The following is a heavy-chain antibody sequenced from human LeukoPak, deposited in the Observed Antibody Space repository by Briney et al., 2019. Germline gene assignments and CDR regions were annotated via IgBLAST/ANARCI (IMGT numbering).Heavy chain of an antibody. J-gene: IGHJ4*02. CDR3: ALIHTPWYYYGSGSCDY. CDR1: GGSISSGGYY. D-gene: IGHD3-10*01. Sequence: SETLSLTCTVSGGSISSGGYYWSWIRQQPGKGLEWIGYIYYSGSTYYNPSLKSRVTISVDTSKNQFSLKLSSVTAADTAVYYCALIHTPWYYYGSGSCDYWGQGTLVTVSS. V-gene: IGHV4-31*03. CDR2: IYYSGST.